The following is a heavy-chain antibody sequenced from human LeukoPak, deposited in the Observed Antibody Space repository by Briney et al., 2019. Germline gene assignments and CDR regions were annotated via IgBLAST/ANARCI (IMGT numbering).Heavy chain of an antibody. CDR1: GYIFTNYW. J-gene: IGHJ3*02. CDR2: IYPSDSDT. CDR3: ARHKGFDI. Sequence: GESLKISCKASGYIFTNYWIGWVRQMPGKGLEWMGVIYPSDSDTRYSPSFQGQVTISADKSITTAYLQWSSLKASDTAMHYCARHKGFDIWGQGTMVTVSS. V-gene: IGHV5-51*01.